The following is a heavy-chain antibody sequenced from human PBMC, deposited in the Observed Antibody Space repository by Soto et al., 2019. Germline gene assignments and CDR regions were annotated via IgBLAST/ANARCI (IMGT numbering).Heavy chain of an antibody. CDR3: AKDVGSSGWYLDAFDI. V-gene: IGHV3-9*01. CDR1: GFTFDDYA. CDR2: ISWNSGSI. D-gene: IGHD6-19*01. J-gene: IGHJ3*02. Sequence: HPGGSLRLSCAASGFTFDDYAMHWVRQAPGKGLEWVSGISWNSGSIGYADSVKGRFTISRDNAKNSLYLQMNSLRAEDTALYYCAKDVGSSGWYLDAFDIWGQGTMVTV.